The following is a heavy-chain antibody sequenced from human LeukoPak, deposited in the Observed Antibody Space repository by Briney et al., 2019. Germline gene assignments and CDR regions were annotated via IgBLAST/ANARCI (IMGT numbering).Heavy chain of an antibody. CDR2: ISYDGSNK. J-gene: IGHJ5*02. V-gene: IGHV3-30*04. Sequence: GGSLRLSCAASGFTFSSYAMHWVRQAPGKGLEWVAVISYDGSNKYYADSVKGRFTISRDNSKNTLYLQMNSLRAEDTAVYYCARETVLWFGELLTFRWFDPWGQGTLVTVSS. CDR1: GFTFSSYA. D-gene: IGHD3-10*01. CDR3: ARETVLWFGELLTFRWFDP.